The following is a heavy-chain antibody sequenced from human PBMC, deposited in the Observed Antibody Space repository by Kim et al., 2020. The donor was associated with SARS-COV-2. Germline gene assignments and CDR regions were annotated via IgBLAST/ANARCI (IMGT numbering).Heavy chain of an antibody. D-gene: IGHD3-22*01. J-gene: IGHJ4*02. V-gene: IGHV3-53*04. CDR3: AREGVYYDSSGYFFDY. Sequence: LKGRFTISRHNSKNTLYLQMNSLRAEDTAVYYCAREGVYYDSSGYFFDYWGQGTLVTVSS.